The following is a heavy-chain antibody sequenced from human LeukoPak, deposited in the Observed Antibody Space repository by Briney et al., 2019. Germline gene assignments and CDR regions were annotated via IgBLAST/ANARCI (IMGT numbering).Heavy chain of an antibody. CDR1: GASISSSNYY. D-gene: IGHD3-22*01. Sequence: SETLSLTCTVSGASISSSNYYWGWIRQPPGKGLEWIGSIYYSGNTYYNASLKSRVTISVDTSKNQFSLRLSSVTAADTAVYYCAREGHYYDSSPVTDAFDIWGQGTMVTVSS. CDR3: AREGHYYDSSPVTDAFDI. V-gene: IGHV4-39*02. CDR2: IYYSGNT. J-gene: IGHJ3*02.